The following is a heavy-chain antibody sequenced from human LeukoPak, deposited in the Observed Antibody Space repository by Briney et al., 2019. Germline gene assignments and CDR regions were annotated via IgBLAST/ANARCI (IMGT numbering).Heavy chain of an antibody. CDR3: ARKAKAAAGKGRFDP. CDR1: GGSFSGYY. J-gene: IGHJ5*02. D-gene: IGHD6-13*01. CDR2: INHSGST. V-gene: IGHV4-34*01. Sequence: SETLSLTCAVYGGSFSGYYWSWIRQPPGKGLEWIGEINHSGSTNYNPSLKRRVTISVDTSKNQFSLKLSSVTAADTAVYYCARKAKAAAGKGRFDPWGQGTLVTVSS.